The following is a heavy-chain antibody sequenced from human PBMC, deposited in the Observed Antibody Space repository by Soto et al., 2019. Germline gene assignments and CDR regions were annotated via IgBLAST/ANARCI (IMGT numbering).Heavy chain of an antibody. Sequence: SETLSLTCTVSGASISSSYWSWIRQSPGKGLEWIGYVYYSGSTNYNPSLKSRVTISVDTSKNQLSLKLSSVTAADTAIYYCARGYYDSSGQSNTFDIWGQGTMVTVSS. V-gene: IGHV4-59*01. J-gene: IGHJ3*02. CDR1: GASISSSY. CDR2: VYYSGST. CDR3: ARGYYDSSGQSNTFDI. D-gene: IGHD3-22*01.